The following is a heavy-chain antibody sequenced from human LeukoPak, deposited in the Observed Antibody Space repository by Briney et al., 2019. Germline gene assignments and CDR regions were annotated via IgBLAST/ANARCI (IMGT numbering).Heavy chain of an antibody. CDR1: GFTFSSYW. J-gene: IGHJ1*01. CDR3: ARVVTSGSYYFPPIEYFQH. CDR2: IKQDGSEK. Sequence: GGSLRLXCAASGFTFSSYWMSWVRQAPGKGLESVANIKQDGSEKYYVDSVKGRFTISRDNAKNSLYLQMNSLRAEDTAVYYCARVVTSGSYYFPPIEYFQHWGQGTLVTVSS. V-gene: IGHV3-7*01. D-gene: IGHD1-26*01.